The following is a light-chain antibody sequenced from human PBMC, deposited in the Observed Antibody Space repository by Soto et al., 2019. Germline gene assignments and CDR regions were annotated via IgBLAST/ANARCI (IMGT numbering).Light chain of an antibody. V-gene: IGKV3-15*01. CDR1: QAISDH. CDR2: DAS. CDR3: QQYNGWPIT. Sequence: EIVMTQSPATLSVSPGERATLSCRASQAISDHLDWYQHKPGQPPRLLIYDASTRATGFPDRFSGSGSGTEITPTISSLQSEDFAVYYCQQYNGWPITFGQGTRLEI. J-gene: IGKJ5*01.